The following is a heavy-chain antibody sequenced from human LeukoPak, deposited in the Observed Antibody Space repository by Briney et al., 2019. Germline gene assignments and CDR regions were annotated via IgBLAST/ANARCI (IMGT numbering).Heavy chain of an antibody. CDR2: INPNSGGT. CDR3: ARAPGGIAVAGQTTYYYYGMDV. J-gene: IGHJ6*02. D-gene: IGHD6-19*01. Sequence: ASVKVSCKASGYTFTGYYMHWVRQAPGQGLEWMGWINPNSGGTNYAQKFQGRVTMTRDTSISTAYMELSRLRSDDTAVYYCARAPGGIAVAGQTTYYYYGMDVWGQGTTVTVPS. CDR1: GYTFTGYY. V-gene: IGHV1-2*02.